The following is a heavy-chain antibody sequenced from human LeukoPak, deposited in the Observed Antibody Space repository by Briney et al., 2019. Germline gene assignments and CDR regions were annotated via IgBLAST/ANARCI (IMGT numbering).Heavy chain of an antibody. D-gene: IGHD3-3*01. CDR3: AKDRAYYDFWSGYLNWFDP. V-gene: IGHV3-30*02. J-gene: IGHJ5*02. Sequence: GRSLRLSCAASGFTFSSYGMHWVRQAPGKGLEWVAFIRYDGSNKYYADSVKGRFTISRDNSKNTLYLQMNSLRAEDTAVYYCAKDRAYYDFWSGYLNWFDPWGQGTLVTVSS. CDR1: GFTFSSYG. CDR2: IRYDGSNK.